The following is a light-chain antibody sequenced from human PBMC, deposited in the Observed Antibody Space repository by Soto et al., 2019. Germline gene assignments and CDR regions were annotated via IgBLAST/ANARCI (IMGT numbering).Light chain of an antibody. V-gene: IGLV1-44*01. CDR2: SNN. CDR3: AAWDDSLNGPV. J-gene: IGLJ3*02. CDR1: SSDIGSNP. Sequence: QSVLTQPPSASWTPGQRVTISCSGSSSDIGSNPVNWYQQLPGKAPKLLIYSNNHRPSGVPDRFSGSKSGTSASLAISGLQSEDEADYYCAAWDDSLNGPVFGGGTKVTVL.